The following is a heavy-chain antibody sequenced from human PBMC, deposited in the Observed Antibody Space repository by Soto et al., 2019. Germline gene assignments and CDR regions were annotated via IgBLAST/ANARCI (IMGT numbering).Heavy chain of an antibody. CDR2: ISYSGSNT. CDR3: ARAPGGSTETFDS. CDR1: GFTFRSYA. J-gene: IGHJ4*02. D-gene: IGHD3-10*01. Sequence: QVHLVASGGGMVQPGRSLRLACTASGFTFRSYAMHWVRQAPGKGLEWVAVISYSGSNTYYADSVKGRFSISRDISNNTLYLKMNSLRSEDTAVYYCARAPGGSTETFDSWGQGTLVTVSS. V-gene: IGHV3-30-3*01.